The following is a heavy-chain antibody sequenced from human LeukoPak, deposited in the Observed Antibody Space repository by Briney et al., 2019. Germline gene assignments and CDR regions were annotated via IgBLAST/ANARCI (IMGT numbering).Heavy chain of an antibody. CDR1: GGSISSSDYY. Sequence: SETLSLTCTVSGGSISSSDYYWAWIRQPPGKGLEWIGYIYYSGSTNYNPSLKSRVTISVDTSKNQFSLKLSSVTAADTAVYYCARHNPITIFGVVIISWFDPWGQGTLVTVPS. CDR2: IYYSGST. CDR3: ARHNPITIFGVVIISWFDP. V-gene: IGHV4-61*05. J-gene: IGHJ5*02. D-gene: IGHD3-3*01.